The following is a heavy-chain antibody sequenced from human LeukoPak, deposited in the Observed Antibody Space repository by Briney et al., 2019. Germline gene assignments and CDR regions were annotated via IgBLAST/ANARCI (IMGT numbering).Heavy chain of an antibody. V-gene: IGHV3-23*01. D-gene: IGHD4-17*01. J-gene: IGHJ5*02. Sequence: GGSLRLSCAASGFTFSSYAMSWVRQTPGKGLEWVSAISGSGGSTYYADSVKGRFTISRDNAKNSLHLQMNSLRVEDTAVYYCARDYGDSAWGQGTLVTVSS. CDR3: ARDYGDSA. CDR1: GFTFSSYA. CDR2: ISGSGGST.